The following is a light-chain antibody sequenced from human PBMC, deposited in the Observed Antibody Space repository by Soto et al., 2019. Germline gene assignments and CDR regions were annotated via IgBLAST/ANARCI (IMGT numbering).Light chain of an antibody. V-gene: IGKV1-39*01. J-gene: IGKJ1*01. Sequence: DLQMTQSPSSLSASVGDRVTITCRASQSISRYINWYQQKPGKAPNLLIYAASSLQSGVPSRFSGSGSGTDFTLTISSLQPEDFATYYCQQSSSTPWTFGQGTKVDIK. CDR3: QQSSSTPWT. CDR2: AAS. CDR1: QSISRY.